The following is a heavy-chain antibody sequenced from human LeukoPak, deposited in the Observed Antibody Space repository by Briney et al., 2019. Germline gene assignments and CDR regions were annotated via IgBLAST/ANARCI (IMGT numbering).Heavy chain of an antibody. CDR3: AGRDY. D-gene: IGHD1-26*01. V-gene: IGHV4-4*07. Sequence: PSETLSLTCTVSGASISSYYWSWIRQPTGKGLEWIGRVYTSGSTNYNPSLKSRVTISVDKSKNQFSLKLSSVTAADTAVYYCAGRDYWGQGTLVSLSS. CDR2: VYTSGST. J-gene: IGHJ4*02. CDR1: GASISSYY.